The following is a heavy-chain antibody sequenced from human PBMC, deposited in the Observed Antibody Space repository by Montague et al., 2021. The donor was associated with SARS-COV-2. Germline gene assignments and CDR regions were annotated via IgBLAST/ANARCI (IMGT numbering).Heavy chain of an antibody. CDR3: AREAYNSGDFDL. V-gene: IGHV3-74*01. CDR2: INRDGSST. D-gene: IGHD6-19*01. J-gene: IGHJ4*02. Sequence: SLRLSCAASGFTFNNYWMHWVRQVPRKGLLWVSRINRDGSSTTYADSVKGRFTISRDNAKNTLYLQVNSLRDDDTAVYYCAREAYNSGDFDLWGQGTLVTVSS. CDR1: GFTFNNYW.